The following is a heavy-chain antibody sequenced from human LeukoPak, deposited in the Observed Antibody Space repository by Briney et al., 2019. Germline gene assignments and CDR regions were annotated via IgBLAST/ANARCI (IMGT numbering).Heavy chain of an antibody. J-gene: IGHJ4*02. Sequence: SETLSLTCTVSGGSISSSSYYWGWIRQPPGKGLEWIGSIYYSGSTYYNPSLKSRVTMSVDTSKNQFSLKLSSVTAADTAVYYCARDGNSGDFDYWGQGTLVTVSS. D-gene: IGHD7-27*01. CDR3: ARDGNSGDFDY. V-gene: IGHV4-39*07. CDR2: IYYSGST. CDR1: GGSISSSSYY.